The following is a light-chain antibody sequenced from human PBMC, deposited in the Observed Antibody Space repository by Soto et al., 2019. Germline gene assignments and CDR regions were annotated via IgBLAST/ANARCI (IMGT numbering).Light chain of an antibody. Sequence: EIVLTQSPATLSLSPGERATLSCRASQSVSSYLAWYQQKPGQAPRLLIYDASNRATGIPARFSGSGSGTAFPLTISSLAPEDVAVYYCQQRSNWPLMYTFGQGTKLEIK. CDR2: DAS. V-gene: IGKV3-11*01. CDR3: QQRSNWPLMYT. CDR1: QSVSSY. J-gene: IGKJ2*01.